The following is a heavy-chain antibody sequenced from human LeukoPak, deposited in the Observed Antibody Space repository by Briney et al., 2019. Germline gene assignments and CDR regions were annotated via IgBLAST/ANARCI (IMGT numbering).Heavy chain of an antibody. CDR1: GYTFTSYG. J-gene: IGHJ4*02. V-gene: IGHV1-18*01. CDR3: ARAPDYYYDSSGPHFDY. CDR2: ISAYNGNT. Sequence: ASVKVSCKASGYTFTSYGISWVRQAPGQGLEWMGWISAYNGNTNYAQKLQGRVTMATDTSTSTAYMELRSLRSDDTAVYYCARAPDYYYDSSGPHFDYWGQGTLVTVSS. D-gene: IGHD3-22*01.